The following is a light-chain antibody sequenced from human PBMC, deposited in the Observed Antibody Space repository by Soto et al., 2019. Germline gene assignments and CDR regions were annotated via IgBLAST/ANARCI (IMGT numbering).Light chain of an antibody. V-gene: IGLV2-14*01. Sequence: QSLLTQPASVSGSPGQSITISCTGTSSDVGGYNYVSWYQQHPGEAPKLMIYHVSTRPSGVSNRFSGSKSGNTASLTISGLQAEDEADYYCSSYTSSSTRYDLGTGTKVTGL. CDR2: HVS. CDR3: SSYTSSSTRYD. CDR1: SSDVGGYNY. J-gene: IGLJ1*01.